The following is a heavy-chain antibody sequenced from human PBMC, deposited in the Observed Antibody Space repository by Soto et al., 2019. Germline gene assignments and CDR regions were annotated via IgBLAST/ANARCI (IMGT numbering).Heavy chain of an antibody. CDR3: ATRGITLYHFDS. V-gene: IGHV4-31*03. J-gene: IGHJ4*02. CDR1: GDSISRYGFY. Sequence: QVQLQESGPGLVKPSQTLSLTCSVSGDSISRYGFYWSWIRQRPGKGLEWIGYISYSGNPYFNPSLRSRATISIDTSKNQFSLRLSSVTAADTAVYYCATRGITLYHFDSSGQGTLVTVSS. CDR2: ISYSGNP. D-gene: IGHD3-10*01.